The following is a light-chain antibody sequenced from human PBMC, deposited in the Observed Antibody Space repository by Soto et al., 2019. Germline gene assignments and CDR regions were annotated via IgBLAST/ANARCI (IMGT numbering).Light chain of an antibody. CDR3: YSYAGRSNWV. V-gene: IGLV2-23*01. CDR1: SRDIGIYNL. CDR2: EDT. J-gene: IGLJ3*02. Sequence: QSALTQPASVSGSPGQSISISCTGTSRDIGIYNLVSWYQQHPGKAPKPMIYEDTKRPSGVSHRFSASKSGNTASLTISGLQAEDEAEYYCYSYAGRSNWVFGGGTKLTVL.